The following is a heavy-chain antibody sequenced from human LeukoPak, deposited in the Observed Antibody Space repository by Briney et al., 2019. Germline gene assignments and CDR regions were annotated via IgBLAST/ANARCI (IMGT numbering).Heavy chain of an antibody. CDR2: MYYSGST. V-gene: IGHV4-39*07. J-gene: IGHJ6*03. CDR1: GGSISSSSY. Sequence: SETLSLTCTVSGGSISSSSYWGWIRQPPGKGPEWIVSMYYSGSTFYNPSLKSRVTMSVDTSKNQFSLKLSSVTAADTAVYYCARDAPDYYYYYMDVWGKGTTVTVSS. CDR3: ARDAPDYYYYYMDV.